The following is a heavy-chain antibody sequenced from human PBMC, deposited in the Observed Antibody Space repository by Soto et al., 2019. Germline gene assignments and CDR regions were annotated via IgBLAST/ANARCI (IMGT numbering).Heavy chain of an antibody. CDR2: IYYSGST. CDR1: GGSISSYY. Sequence: SETLSLTCTVSGGSISSYYWSWIRQPPGKGLEWIGYIYYSGSTNYNPSLKSRVTISVDTSKNQFSLKLSSVTAADTAVYYCARDLSATYYYDSSGYSGAFDIWGQGTMVT. D-gene: IGHD3-22*01. CDR3: ARDLSATYYYDSSGYSGAFDI. J-gene: IGHJ3*02. V-gene: IGHV4-59*01.